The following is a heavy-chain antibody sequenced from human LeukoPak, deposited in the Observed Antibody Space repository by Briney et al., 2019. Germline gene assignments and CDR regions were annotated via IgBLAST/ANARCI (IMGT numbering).Heavy chain of an antibody. CDR2: ISGSGGST. CDR1: GFTFSSYA. CDR3: ARGVKWLVRSGFDY. V-gene: IGHV3-23*01. Sequence: QPGGSLRLSCAASGFTFSSYAMSWVRQAPGKGLEWVSAISGSGGSTYYADSVKGRFTISRDNSKNTLYLQMNSLRAEDTAVYYCARGVKWLVRSGFDYWGQGTLVTVSS. D-gene: IGHD6-19*01. J-gene: IGHJ4*02.